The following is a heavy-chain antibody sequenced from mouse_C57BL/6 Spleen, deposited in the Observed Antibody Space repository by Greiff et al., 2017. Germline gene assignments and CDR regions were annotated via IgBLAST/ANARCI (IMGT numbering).Heavy chain of an antibody. V-gene: IGHV1-64*01. Sequence: VQLQQPGAELVKPGASVKLSCKASGYTFTSYWMHWVKQRPGQGLEWIGMIHPNSGSTNYNEKFKSKATLTVDKSSSTAYMQLSSLTSEDSAVYYCARTYYDYDEDWYFDVWGTGTTVTVSS. CDR2: IHPNSGST. J-gene: IGHJ1*03. D-gene: IGHD2-4*01. CDR1: GYTFTSYW. CDR3: ARTYYDYDEDWYFDV.